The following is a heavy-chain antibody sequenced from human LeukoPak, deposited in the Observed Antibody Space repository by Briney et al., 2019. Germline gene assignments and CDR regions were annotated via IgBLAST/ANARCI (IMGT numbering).Heavy chain of an antibody. CDR1: GFTFSSYW. Sequence: GGSLRLSCAASGFTFSSYWMSWVRQAPGKGLEWVANIKQDGSEKYYVDSVEGRFTISRDNAKNSLYLQLNSLRAGDTAVYYCARGLGYSYGNGDYWGQGTLVTVSS. J-gene: IGHJ4*02. CDR2: IKQDGSEK. V-gene: IGHV3-7*03. D-gene: IGHD5-18*01. CDR3: ARGLGYSYGNGDY.